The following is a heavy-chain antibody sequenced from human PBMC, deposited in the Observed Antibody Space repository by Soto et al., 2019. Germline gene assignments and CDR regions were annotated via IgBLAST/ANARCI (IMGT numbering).Heavy chain of an antibody. CDR3: ASATSIAVAGKES. CDR1: GDTVTNYG. Sequence: QVQLVQSGGEVKKPGASVKVSCKASGDTVTNYGISWVRQAPGQGLEWMGWISFYNGHTNYAQKLQGRVTLTTDTSTSTAYMELRSLRSDDTAVYDCASATSIAVAGKESWGQGTLVTVSS. J-gene: IGHJ4*02. CDR2: ISFYNGHT. D-gene: IGHD6-19*01. V-gene: IGHV1-18*01.